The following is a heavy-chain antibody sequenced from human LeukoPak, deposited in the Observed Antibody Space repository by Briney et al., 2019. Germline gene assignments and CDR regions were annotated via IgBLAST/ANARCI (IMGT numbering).Heavy chain of an antibody. Sequence: GGSLRLSCAASGFTFSNYWMHWVRQAPGKGLVWVSRIKGDGGSPTYADSVKGRFTISRDNAKHTLYLQMNSLRAEDTAVYYCARKPDYYGADYWGQGTLVTVSS. CDR1: GFTFSNYW. CDR2: IKGDGGSP. CDR3: ARKPDYYGADY. D-gene: IGHD3-10*01. V-gene: IGHV3-74*01. J-gene: IGHJ4*02.